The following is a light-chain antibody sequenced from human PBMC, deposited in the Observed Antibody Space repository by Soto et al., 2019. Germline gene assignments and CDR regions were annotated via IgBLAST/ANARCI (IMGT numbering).Light chain of an antibody. Sequence: QSVLTQPPSVSAAPGQTVTISCSGTSSNIGDHYVSWYQQFPGAAPKLLIYDSAKRPSGIPERFSGSKYGTSATLDITGLQTGDEADYYCGTWDSSLSFVVFGGGTKLTVL. V-gene: IGLV1-51*01. J-gene: IGLJ2*01. CDR1: SSNIGDHY. CDR2: DSA. CDR3: GTWDSSLSFVV.